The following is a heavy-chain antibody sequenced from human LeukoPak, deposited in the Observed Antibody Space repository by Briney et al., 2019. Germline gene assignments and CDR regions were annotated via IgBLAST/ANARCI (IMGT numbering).Heavy chain of an antibody. CDR3: AGTRGYYDSPSFDY. V-gene: IGHV4-30-4*08. CDR2: IYYSGST. CDR1: GGSISSGGYY. Sequence: PSQTLSLTCTVSGGSISSGGYYWSWIRQHPGKGLEWIGYIYYSGSTYYNPSLKSRVTISVDKSKNQLSLKLSSVTAADTAVYFCAGTRGYYDSPSFDYWGQGTLVTVSS. D-gene: IGHD3-22*01. J-gene: IGHJ4*02.